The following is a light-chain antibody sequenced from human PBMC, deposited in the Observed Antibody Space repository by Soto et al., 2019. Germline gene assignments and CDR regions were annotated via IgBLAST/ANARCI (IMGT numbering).Light chain of an antibody. J-gene: IGKJ4*01. Sequence: EKALTQSPVTLSLSPGERATLSCRASQSVSSNLAWYQQRPGQAPRLLIYGASTRASGVPDRFSGSGSGTEFILSISSLQYEDSAVYYCQQYDVWPALTFGGGTKVDIK. CDR3: QQYDVWPALT. V-gene: IGKV3-15*01. CDR2: GAS. CDR1: QSVSSN.